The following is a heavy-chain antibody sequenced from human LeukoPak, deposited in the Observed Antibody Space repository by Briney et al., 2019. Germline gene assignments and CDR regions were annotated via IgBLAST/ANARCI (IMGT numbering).Heavy chain of an antibody. V-gene: IGHV4-34*01. Sequence: SETLSLTCAVYGGSFSGYYWSWIRQPPGKGLEWIGEINHSGSTNYNPSLKSRVTISVDTSKNQFSLKLSSVTAADTAVYYCARANGPYSSSETYYFDHWGQGTLVTVSS. D-gene: IGHD6-6*01. CDR3: ARANGPYSSSETYYFDH. CDR2: INHSGST. CDR1: GGSFSGYY. J-gene: IGHJ4*02.